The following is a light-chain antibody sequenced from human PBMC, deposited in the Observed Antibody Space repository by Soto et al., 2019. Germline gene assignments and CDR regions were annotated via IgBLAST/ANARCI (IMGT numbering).Light chain of an antibody. CDR1: QSISSW. J-gene: IGKJ1*01. Sequence: GDRVIITCRASQSISSWLAWYQQKPGKAPNLLIYDASSLESGVPSRFSGSGSGTEFTLTISSLQPDDFATYYCQQYNSYSRTFGQGTKVDIK. CDR2: DAS. CDR3: QQYNSYSRT. V-gene: IGKV1-5*01.